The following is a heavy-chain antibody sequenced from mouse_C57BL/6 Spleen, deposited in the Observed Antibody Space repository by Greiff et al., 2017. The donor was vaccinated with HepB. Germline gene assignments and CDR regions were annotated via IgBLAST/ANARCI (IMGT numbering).Heavy chain of an antibody. Sequence: EVQVVESGGGLVKPGGSLKLSCAASGFTFSSYAMSWVRQTPEKRLEWVATISDGGSYTYHPDNVKGRFTISRDNAKNNLYLQMSHLKSEDTAMYYCARDRIYYDYDGTWFAYWGQGTLVTVSA. V-gene: IGHV5-4*01. D-gene: IGHD2-4*01. CDR2: ISDGGSYT. CDR3: ARDRIYYDYDGTWFAY. CDR1: GFTFSSYA. J-gene: IGHJ3*01.